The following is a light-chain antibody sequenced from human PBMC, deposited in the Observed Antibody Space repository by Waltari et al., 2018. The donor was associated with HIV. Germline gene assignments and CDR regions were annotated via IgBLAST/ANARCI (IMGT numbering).Light chain of an antibody. V-gene: IGLV1-40*01. CDR2: DNT. J-gene: IGLJ2*01. CDR1: SPNIRAGYE. Sequence: QSVLTQPPSVSGAPGQRVTISCTGNSPNIRAGYEVHWYQQLPGKAPKLLISDNTNRPSGVPDRFSVSKSGTSASLAITGLRAEDEADYYCQSYPASLTVSLIFGGGTRLTVL. CDR3: QSYPASLTVSLI.